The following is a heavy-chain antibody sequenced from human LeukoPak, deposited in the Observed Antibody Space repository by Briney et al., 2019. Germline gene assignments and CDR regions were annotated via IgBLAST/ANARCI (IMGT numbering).Heavy chain of an antibody. D-gene: IGHD6-19*01. Sequence: GGSLRLSCTASGFTFGDNAMTWVRQAPGRGLEWVGFVRSKTYGETTEYAASVKGRFTISRDDSKSIAYLQMNSLKSEDTAVYYCTRGIAKTGMNCWGQGTLVTVSA. CDR3: TRGIAKTGMNC. J-gene: IGHJ4*02. CDR1: GFTFGDNA. CDR2: VRSKTYGETT. V-gene: IGHV3-49*04.